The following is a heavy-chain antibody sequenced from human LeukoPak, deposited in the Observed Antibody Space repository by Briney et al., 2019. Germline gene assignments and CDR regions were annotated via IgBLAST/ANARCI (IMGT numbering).Heavy chain of an antibody. CDR2: ISGSDGST. CDR1: GFTFSSYS. Sequence: GGSLRLSCAASGFTFSSYSMNWVRQAPGKGLEWVSGISGSDGSTNYADSVKGRFTISRENSKNTLYLQMNSLRAEDTAVYYCAKDSAKKYDDYWGQGTLVTVSS. CDR3: AKDSAKKYDDY. D-gene: IGHD2/OR15-2a*01. J-gene: IGHJ4*02. V-gene: IGHV3-23*01.